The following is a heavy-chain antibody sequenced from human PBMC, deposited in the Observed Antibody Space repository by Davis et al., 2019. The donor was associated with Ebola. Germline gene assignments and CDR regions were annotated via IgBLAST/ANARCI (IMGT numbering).Heavy chain of an antibody. D-gene: IGHD3-3*01. V-gene: IGHV1-69*02. CDR1: GGTFSRST. CDR3: AILEWSADY. Sequence: SVKVSCKASGGTFSRSTISWVRQAPGQGLEWMGRIIPMLDITDYARKFQGRVTITADKSTITAYMELRSLRSEDTAVYYCAILEWSADYWGQGTLVTVSS. CDR2: IIPMLDIT. J-gene: IGHJ4*02.